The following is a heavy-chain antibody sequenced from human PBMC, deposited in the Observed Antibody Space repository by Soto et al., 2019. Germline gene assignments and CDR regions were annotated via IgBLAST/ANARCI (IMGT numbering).Heavy chain of an antibody. CDR1: GYTFTSYG. CDR3: ARDRYYDILTGWPPPPTYFDY. CDR2: ISAYNGNT. V-gene: IGHV1-18*04. J-gene: IGHJ4*02. Sequence: QVQLVQSGAEVKKPGASVKVSCKASGYTFTSYGISWVRQAPGQGLEWMGWISAYNGNTNYAQKLQGRVTMTTDTSTSTAYMELRSLRSDDTAVYYCARDRYYDILTGWPPPPTYFDYWGQGTLVTVSS. D-gene: IGHD3-9*01.